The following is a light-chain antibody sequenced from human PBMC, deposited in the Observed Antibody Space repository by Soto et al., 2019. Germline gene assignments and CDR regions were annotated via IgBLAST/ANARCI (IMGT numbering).Light chain of an antibody. CDR1: QSVRSN. V-gene: IGKV3-15*01. CDR2: DAS. CDR3: QQYNNWPPT. J-gene: IGKJ5*01. Sequence: ELVLTQSPGTLSLSPGERATLSCRASQSVRSNLAWYQQKPGQAPRLLIYDASTRAPGIPARFSGSGSGTELTLTISSLQSDDFAVYHCQQYNNWPPTFGHGTRLEIK.